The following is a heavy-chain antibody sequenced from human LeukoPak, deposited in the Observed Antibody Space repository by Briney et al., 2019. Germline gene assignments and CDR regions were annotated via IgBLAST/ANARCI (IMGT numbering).Heavy chain of an antibody. CDR2: ISGSGGST. Sequence: GGSLRLSCAASGFTFSSYAMSWVRQAPGKGLEWVSAISGSGGSTYYADSVKGRFTISRDNSKNTPYLQMNSLRAEDTAVYYCSWSGSKFGAFDTWGQGTMVTVSS. V-gene: IGHV3-23*01. J-gene: IGHJ3*02. D-gene: IGHD3-3*01. CDR1: GFTFSSYA. CDR3: SWSGSKFGAFDT.